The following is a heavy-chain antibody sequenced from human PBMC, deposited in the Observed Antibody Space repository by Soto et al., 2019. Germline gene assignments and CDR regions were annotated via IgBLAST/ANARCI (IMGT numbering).Heavy chain of an antibody. Sequence: QVQLVQSGAEVKKTGASAKVSCKASGYTFTSYYMHWVRQAPGRGLEWMGIINPNGGDTSYVQEFQGRVIVTRDTSTSTVYMELSSLRSEDTAVYYCALGGLDFWGQGTMVTVSS. CDR1: GYTFTSYY. CDR3: ALGGLDF. V-gene: IGHV1-46*01. CDR2: INPNGGDT. J-gene: IGHJ3*01. D-gene: IGHD2-15*01.